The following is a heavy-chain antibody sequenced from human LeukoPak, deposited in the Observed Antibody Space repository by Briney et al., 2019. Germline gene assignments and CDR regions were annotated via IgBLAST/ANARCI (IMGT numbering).Heavy chain of an antibody. V-gene: IGHV3-21*01. Sequence: PGGSLRLSCAASGFTFSSYSMNWVRQAPGKGLEWVSSISSSSSYIRSADSVRGRFTISRDNAKNSLFLQMNSLRAEDMAVYYCARDEWGDAFDIWGQGTMVTVFS. J-gene: IGHJ3*02. CDR2: ISSSSSYI. D-gene: IGHD1-26*01. CDR3: ARDEWGDAFDI. CDR1: GFTFSSYS.